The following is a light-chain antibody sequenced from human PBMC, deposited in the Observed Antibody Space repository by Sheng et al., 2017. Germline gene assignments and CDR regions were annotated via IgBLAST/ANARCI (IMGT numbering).Light chain of an antibody. J-gene: IGLJ2*01. Sequence: QSGLTQPASVSGSPGQSITISCTGTNSDIGSFNVVSWYQQHPGNAPKVMIYEGTKRPSGVSNRFSGSKAGNTASLTISGLQAEDEADYYCNSYTSSNTLVVFGGGTKVTVL. CDR3: NSYTSSNTLVV. CDR1: NSDIGSFNV. CDR2: EGT. V-gene: IGLV2-14*02.